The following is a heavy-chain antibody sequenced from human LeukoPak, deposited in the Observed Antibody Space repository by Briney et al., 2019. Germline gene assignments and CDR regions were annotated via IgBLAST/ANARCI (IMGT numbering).Heavy chain of an antibody. CDR1: GGSFSGYY. V-gene: IGHV4-34*01. J-gene: IGHJ4*02. Sequence: SETLSLTCAVYGGSFSGYYWSWIRQPPGKGLEWIGSIYHSGSTYYNPSLKSRVTISVDTSKNQFSLKLSSVTAADTAVYYCARGASYGSGSHFDYWGQGTLVTVSS. D-gene: IGHD3-10*01. CDR2: IYHSGST. CDR3: ARGASYGSGSHFDY.